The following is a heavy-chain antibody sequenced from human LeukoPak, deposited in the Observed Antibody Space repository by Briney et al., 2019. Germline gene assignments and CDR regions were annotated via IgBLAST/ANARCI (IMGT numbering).Heavy chain of an antibody. J-gene: IGHJ4*02. V-gene: IGHV3-21*04. CDR3: ALLPGSYGHVDY. CDR2: ISSSSSYM. D-gene: IGHD1-26*01. Sequence: GGSLRLSCAACGFTFSSYSMNSVRQAPGKGLEWVSSISSSSSYMYYADSVKGRFTISRDNSKNTLYLQMNRLRAEDTAVYYCALLPGSYGHVDYWGQGTLVTVSS. CDR1: GFTFSSYS.